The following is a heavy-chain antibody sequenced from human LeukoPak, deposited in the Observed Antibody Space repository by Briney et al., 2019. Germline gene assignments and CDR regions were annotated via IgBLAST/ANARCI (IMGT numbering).Heavy chain of an antibody. Sequence: GASVTVSCKASGYTFSNFPLTWVRQAPGQGLEWVGWISPSNGVKTYAQQFQGRVTLTTDTSTSTVYLDLRSLRSDDTALYYCTRGGYSYGSLRHWGQGTLVTVSS. CDR2: ISPSNGVK. D-gene: IGHD5-18*01. J-gene: IGHJ4*02. CDR1: GYTFSNFP. CDR3: TRGGYSYGSLRH. V-gene: IGHV1-18*01.